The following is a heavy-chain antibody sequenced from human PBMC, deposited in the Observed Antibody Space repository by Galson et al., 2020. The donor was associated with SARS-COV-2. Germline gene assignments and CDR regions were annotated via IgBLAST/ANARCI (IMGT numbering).Heavy chain of an antibody. CDR1: GFPFHDYG. CDR2: IRKDGSNI. Sequence: GGSLRLSCAASGFPFHDYGMHWVRQAPGKGLEWVAIIRKDGSNIYYADSVKGRFTISRDNSKNMVYLQMNSLRAEDTAVYYCARDGIARRAFWGYFDYWGLGTPVTVSS. D-gene: IGHD3-16*01. V-gene: IGHV3-30*02. J-gene: IGHJ4*02. CDR3: ARDGIARRAFWGYFDY.